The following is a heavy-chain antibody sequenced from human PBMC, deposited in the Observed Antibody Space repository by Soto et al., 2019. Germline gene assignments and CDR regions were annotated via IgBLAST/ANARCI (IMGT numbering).Heavy chain of an antibody. J-gene: IGHJ4*02. CDR3: AKGLSPSYYDILTGPDY. CDR2: ISGSSSTT. CDR1: VFTFSSYA. Sequence: WWSLRLSCSASVFTFSSYAMNWVRQAPGKGLEWVSVISGSSSTTFYADSVKGRFSISRDNSKKEVYLQMNSLRAEDTALYFCAKGLSPSYYDILTGPDYWGQGTQVTVSS. D-gene: IGHD3-9*01. V-gene: IGHV3-23*01.